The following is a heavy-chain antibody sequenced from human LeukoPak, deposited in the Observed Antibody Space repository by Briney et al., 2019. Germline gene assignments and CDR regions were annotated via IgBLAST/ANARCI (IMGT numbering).Heavy chain of an antibody. D-gene: IGHD3-16*01. Sequence: SETLSLTCTVSGGSISSSSYYWDWIRQSPGKGLEWIGNIYYDGSTHYNPSLKSRVTISVDTSKNQFSLKLSSVTAADTALYYCARQGEYTTSLGRKQFDYWGQGTLVTVS. CDR2: IYYDGST. V-gene: IGHV4-39*01. J-gene: IGHJ4*02. CDR1: GGSISSSSYY. CDR3: ARQGEYTTSLGRKQFDY.